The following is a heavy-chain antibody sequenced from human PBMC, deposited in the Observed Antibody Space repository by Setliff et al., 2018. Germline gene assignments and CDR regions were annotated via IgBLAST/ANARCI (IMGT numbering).Heavy chain of an antibody. CDR3: ARGPLDFVVLPAAGKFDY. CDR1: GYNFITFG. Sequence: ASVKVSCKTSGYNFITFGISWVRQAPGQGLEWMGWINAYAQKFQGRVTMTTDTPTNTAYMELRSLRSDDTAVYYCARGPLDFVVLPAAGKFDYWGQGTLVTVSS. J-gene: IGHJ4*02. V-gene: IGHV1-18*01. D-gene: IGHD2-2*01. CDR2: INAY.